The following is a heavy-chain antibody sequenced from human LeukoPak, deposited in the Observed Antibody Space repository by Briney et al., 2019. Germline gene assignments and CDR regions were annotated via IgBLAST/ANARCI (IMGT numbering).Heavy chain of an antibody. CDR2: ISYDGSNK. V-gene: IGHV3-30*04. CDR3: ARDRSNYDYYGMDV. Sequence: PGGSLRLSCAASGFTFSSYAMHWVCQAQGKGLEWVAVISYDGSNKYYADSVKGRFTISRDNSKNTLYLQMNSLRAEDTAVYYCARDRSNYDYYGMDVWGQGTTVTVSS. CDR1: GFTFSSYA. J-gene: IGHJ6*02.